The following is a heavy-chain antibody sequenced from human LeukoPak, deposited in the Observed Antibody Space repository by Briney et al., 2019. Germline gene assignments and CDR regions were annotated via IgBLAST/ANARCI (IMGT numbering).Heavy chain of an antibody. Sequence: PSETLSLTCTVSGGSISSYYWSWIRQPAGKGLERIGRIYTSGSTNYNPSLKSRVTMSVDASKNQFSLKLSSVTAADTAVYSCARARIAAAGITLYDYWGQGTLVTVSS. D-gene: IGHD6-13*01. V-gene: IGHV4-4*07. J-gene: IGHJ4*02. CDR2: IYTSGST. CDR1: GGSISSYY. CDR3: ARARIAAAGITLYDY.